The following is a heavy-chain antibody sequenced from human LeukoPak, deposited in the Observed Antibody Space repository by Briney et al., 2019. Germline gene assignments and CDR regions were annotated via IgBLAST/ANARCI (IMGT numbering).Heavy chain of an antibody. CDR2: ISWSSGSI. Sequence: GRSLRLSCAASGFTFDDYAMHWVRQAPGKGLEWVSGISWSSGSIGYADSVKGRFTISRDNAKNSLYLQMNSLRAEDTALYYCAKDLRYSSSWPGGDWGQGTLVTVSS. J-gene: IGHJ4*02. D-gene: IGHD6-13*01. CDR1: GFTFDDYA. CDR3: AKDLRYSSSWPGGD. V-gene: IGHV3-9*01.